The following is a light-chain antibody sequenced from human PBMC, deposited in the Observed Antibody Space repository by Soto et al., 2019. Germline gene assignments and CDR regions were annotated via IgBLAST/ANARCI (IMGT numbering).Light chain of an antibody. CDR3: QQRSNWPPEVT. J-gene: IGKJ3*01. CDR1: QSVRSS. CDR2: DAS. Sequence: EIVLTQSPDTLSLSPGERATLSCRASQSVRSSLAWYQQKPGQAPRLLIYDASNRATGIPARFSGSGSGTEFTLTISSLATEDFAVYYCQQRSNWPPEVTFGPGTKVDIK. V-gene: IGKV3-11*01.